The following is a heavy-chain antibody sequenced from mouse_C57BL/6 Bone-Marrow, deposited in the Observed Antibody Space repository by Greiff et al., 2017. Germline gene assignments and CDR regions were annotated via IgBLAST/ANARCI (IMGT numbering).Heavy chain of an antibody. CDR1: GYTFTEYT. CDR2: FYPGSGSI. D-gene: IGHD4-1*01. V-gene: IGHV1-62-2*01. CDR3: ARHASNCYAMDY. J-gene: IGHJ4*01. Sequence: QVQLKQSGAELVKPGASVKLTCKASGYTFTEYTIHWVKQRSGQGLEWIGWFYPGSGSIKYNEKFKDKATLTADKSSSTVYMELSRLTSEDSAVYVCARHASNCYAMDYWGQGTSVTVSS.